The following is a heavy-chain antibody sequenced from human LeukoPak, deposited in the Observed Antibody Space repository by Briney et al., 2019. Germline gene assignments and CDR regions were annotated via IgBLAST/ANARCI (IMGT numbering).Heavy chain of an antibody. V-gene: IGHV1-8*01. Sequence: ASVKVSCKACGDTFSNYDINWVRQATGQGLEWMGWMSPKSGNTGYAQKFQGRLTMTRDTSIGTAYMELSSLRSEDTAVYYCTRGPPNWGFDYWGQGTLVTVSS. D-gene: IGHD7-27*01. CDR3: TRGPPNWGFDY. J-gene: IGHJ4*02. CDR2: MSPKSGNT. CDR1: GDTFSNYD.